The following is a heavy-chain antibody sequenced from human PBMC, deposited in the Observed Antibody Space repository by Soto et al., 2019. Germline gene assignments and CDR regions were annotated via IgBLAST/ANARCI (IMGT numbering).Heavy chain of an antibody. CDR1: GFPISSPYS. CDR3: ARVTMVIRDSDHFGVDV. Sequence: KSSGPCSLTCLVSGFPISSPYSWGWIRQPPGKGLEWIGSISHTGTTSYSPSLTSRVSISVDTSKNQVSLKLTSVTAADTAVYFCARVTMVIRDSDHFGVDVWGHGTTVTVSS. J-gene: IGHJ6*02. D-gene: IGHD4-17*01. V-gene: IGHV4-38-2*02. CDR2: ISHTGTT.